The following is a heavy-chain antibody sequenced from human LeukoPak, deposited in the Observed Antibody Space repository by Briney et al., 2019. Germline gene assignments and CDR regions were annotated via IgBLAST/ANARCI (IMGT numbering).Heavy chain of an antibody. CDR2: IYDSGST. CDR3: ARASPFYYYYGMDV. J-gene: IGHJ6*02. CDR1: GGSIRSSYYY. V-gene: IGHV4-39*07. Sequence: SETLSLNCTVSGGSIRSSYYYWGWIRQPPGKGLEWIGSIYDSGSTYYNPSLKSRVTISVDTSKNQFSLKLSSVTAADTAVYYCARASPFYYYYGMDVWGQGTTVTVSS.